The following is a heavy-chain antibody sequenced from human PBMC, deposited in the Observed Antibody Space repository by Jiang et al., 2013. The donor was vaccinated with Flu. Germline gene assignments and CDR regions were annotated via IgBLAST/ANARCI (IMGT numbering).Heavy chain of an antibody. CDR1: GGSISSGSYY. CDR2: IYTSGST. Sequence: GPGLVKPSQTLSLTCTVSGGSISSGSYYWSWIRQPVGKGLEWIGRIYTSGSTNYNPSLKSRVTISVDTSKNQFSLKLSSVTAADTAVYYCARDPLVSGAFDIWGQGTMVTVSS. CDR3: ARDPLVSGAFDI. V-gene: IGHV4-61*02. D-gene: IGHD6-13*01. J-gene: IGHJ3*02.